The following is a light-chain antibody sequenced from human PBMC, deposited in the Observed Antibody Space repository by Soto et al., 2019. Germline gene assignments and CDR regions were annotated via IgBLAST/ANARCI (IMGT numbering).Light chain of an antibody. CDR1: QSLRSSS. Sequence: EIVLTQSPGTLSLSPGERATLSCRASQSLRSSSLAWYQQKPGQAPRLLIYGTSSGATGIPDRFSGSGSGADFTLTISRLEPEDFAVYYCQQYGSSPQTFGQGTKVDI. CDR2: GTS. J-gene: IGKJ1*01. CDR3: QQYGSSPQT. V-gene: IGKV3-20*01.